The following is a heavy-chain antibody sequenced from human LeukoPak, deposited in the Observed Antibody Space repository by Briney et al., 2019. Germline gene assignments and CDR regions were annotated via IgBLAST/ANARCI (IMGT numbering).Heavy chain of an antibody. V-gene: IGHV4-4*07. CDR1: GGSLSGYY. D-gene: IGHD3-10*01. J-gene: IGHJ5*02. Sequence: SETLSLTCTVSGGSLSGYYWTWIRQPAGKGLEWIGRIDTSGSTNYNPSLKSRVTMSVDTSKNKFSLKLSSVTAADTAVYYCARGITMVRGVTTVNWFDPWGQGTLVTVSS. CDR3: ARGITMVRGVTTVNWFDP. CDR2: IDTSGST.